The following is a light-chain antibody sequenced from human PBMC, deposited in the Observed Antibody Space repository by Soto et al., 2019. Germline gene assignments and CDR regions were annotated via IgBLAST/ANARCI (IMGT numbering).Light chain of an antibody. V-gene: IGKV1-5*01. J-gene: IGKJ1*01. CDR1: QSISSW. Sequence: DIQMTQSPSTLSASVGDRVTITCRDSQSISSWLAWYQQKPGKVPKLLIYDASSLESGVPSRFSGSGSGTEFTLTISSLRPNDSATYYGQQYNSDAQTFSQETKVEIK. CDR3: QQYNSDAQT. CDR2: DAS.